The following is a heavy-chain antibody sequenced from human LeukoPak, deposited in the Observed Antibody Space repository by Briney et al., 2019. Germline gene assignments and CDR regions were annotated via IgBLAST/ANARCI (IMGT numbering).Heavy chain of an antibody. CDR1: GGSISSYY. D-gene: IGHD2-8*02. CDR3: AGHHPRNTVDF. J-gene: IGHJ4*02. Sequence: SETLSLTCTVSGGSISSYYWSWIRQPPGKGLEWIAYISDIGSINYNPSLKSRVAISLDTSKNQLSLKLRSVTAADTAVYYCAGHHPRNTVDFWGQGTLVTVSS. CDR2: ISDIGSI. V-gene: IGHV4-59*08.